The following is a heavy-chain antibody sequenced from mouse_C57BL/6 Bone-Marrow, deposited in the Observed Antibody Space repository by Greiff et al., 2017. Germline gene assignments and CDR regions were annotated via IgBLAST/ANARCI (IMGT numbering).Heavy chain of an antibody. CDR1: GYTFTDYN. CDR2: INPNNGGT. V-gene: IGHV1-18*01. D-gene: IGHD2-1*01. Sequence: EVQLQQSGPELVKPGASVKISCKASGYTFTDYNMDWVKQSHGKSLEWIGDINPNNGGTIYNQKFKGKATFTVDKSSSTAYMELRSLTSEDTAVYYCARMIYYGNYVMDYWGRGTAVTVSA. J-gene: IGHJ4*01. CDR3: ARMIYYGNYVMDY.